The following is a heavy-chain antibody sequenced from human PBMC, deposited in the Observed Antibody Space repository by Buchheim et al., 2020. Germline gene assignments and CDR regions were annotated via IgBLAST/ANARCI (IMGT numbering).Heavy chain of an antibody. Sequence: VQVVESGGGLVKPGGSLRLSCAASGFTFSDHYMSWIRQAPGKGLEWVSAISGSGGSTYYADSVKGRFTISRDNSKNTLYLQMNSLRAEDTAVYYCAKDEARIVGAYPLNCWGQGTL. D-gene: IGHD1-26*01. CDR3: AKDEARIVGAYPLNC. CDR2: ISGSGGST. CDR1: GFTFSDHY. V-gene: IGHV3-23*04. J-gene: IGHJ4*02.